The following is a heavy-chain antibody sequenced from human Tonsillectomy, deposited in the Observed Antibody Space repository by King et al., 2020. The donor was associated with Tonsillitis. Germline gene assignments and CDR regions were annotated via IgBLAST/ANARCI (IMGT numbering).Heavy chain of an antibody. Sequence: QLVQSGAEVKKPGESLRISCKSSGYRFTSYWISWVRQMPGKGLEWMGRIEPSDSYTNYSPSFQGHVTISADKSISTAYLQWSSMKASDTAMYYCAILKDEPGYSSGWYFDYWGQGPLVTVSS. V-gene: IGHV5-10-1*03. D-gene: IGHD6-19*01. CDR2: IEPSDSYT. J-gene: IGHJ4*02. CDR1: GYRFTSYW. CDR3: AILKDEPGYSSGWYFDY.